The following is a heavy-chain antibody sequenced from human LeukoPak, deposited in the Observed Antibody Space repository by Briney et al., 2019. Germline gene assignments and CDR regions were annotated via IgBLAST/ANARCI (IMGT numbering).Heavy chain of an antibody. CDR3: ARDPGRTGGDSGSYWGYYYYYMDV. V-gene: IGHV4-39*07. CDR1: GGSISSSSYY. J-gene: IGHJ6*03. D-gene: IGHD1-26*01. Sequence: PSETLSLTCTVSGGSISSSSYYWGWIRQPPGKGLEWIGSIYYSGSTYYNPSLKSRVTISVDTSKNQFSLKLSSMTAADTAVYYCARDPGRTGGDSGSYWGYYYYYMDVWGKGTTVTVSS. CDR2: IYYSGST.